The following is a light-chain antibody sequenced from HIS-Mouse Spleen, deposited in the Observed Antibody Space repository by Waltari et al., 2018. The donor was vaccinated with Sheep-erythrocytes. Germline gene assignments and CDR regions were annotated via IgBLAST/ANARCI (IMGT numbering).Light chain of an antibody. Sequence: SYELTQPPSVSVSPGQTASITCPGDKLGDKYACWYQQKPGQSPVLVIYQDSKRPSGILERFSGSNSGNTATLTISGTQAMDDADYSCQAWDSSTYVFGTGTKVTVL. CDR2: QDS. CDR1: KLGDKY. V-gene: IGLV3-1*01. CDR3: QAWDSSTYV. J-gene: IGLJ1*01.